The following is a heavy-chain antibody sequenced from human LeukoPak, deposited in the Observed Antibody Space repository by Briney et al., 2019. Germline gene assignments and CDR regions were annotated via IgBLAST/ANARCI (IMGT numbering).Heavy chain of an antibody. CDR1: GGSISSYY. V-gene: IGHV4-59*01. CDR3: ARVGGYSSSWYAFDI. Sequence: SETLSLTCTVSGGSISSYYWSWIRQPPGKGLEWIGYIYYSGSTNYNPSLKSRVTISVDTSKNQFSLKLSSVTAADTVVYYCARVGGYSSSWYAFDIWGQGTMVTVSS. D-gene: IGHD6-13*01. CDR2: IYYSGST. J-gene: IGHJ3*02.